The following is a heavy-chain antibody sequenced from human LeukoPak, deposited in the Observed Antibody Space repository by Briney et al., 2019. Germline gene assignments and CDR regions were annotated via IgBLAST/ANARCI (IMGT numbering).Heavy chain of an antibody. CDR2: IKQDGSEN. CDR3: ARDQYCGSPTCHPGRVY. CDR1: GFTFSSYW. Sequence: GGSLRLSCAASGFTFSSYWMSWVRQAPGKGLGWVANIKQDGSENYYGDSVNGRLTVSRDNAKTSVYLQMNSLRAEDTAVYSCARDQYCGSPTCHPGRVYRGQGTLVTVSS. V-gene: IGHV3-7*05. D-gene: IGHD2-2*01. J-gene: IGHJ4*02.